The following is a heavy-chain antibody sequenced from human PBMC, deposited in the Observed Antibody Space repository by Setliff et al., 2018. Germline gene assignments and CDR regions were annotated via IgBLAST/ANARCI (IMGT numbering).Heavy chain of an antibody. J-gene: IGHJ4*02. CDR3: ARDNTIVGATDY. CDR1: GGSISSSSHY. CDR2: LHTSGTT. D-gene: IGHD1-26*01. V-gene: IGHV4-61*02. Sequence: KASETLSLTCTVSGGSISSSSHYWSWIRQPAGEGLEWIGRLHTSGTTDYNPSLKGRVTISADTSTNHFSLKLTSVTAADTAVYYCARDNTIVGATDYWGQGALVTV.